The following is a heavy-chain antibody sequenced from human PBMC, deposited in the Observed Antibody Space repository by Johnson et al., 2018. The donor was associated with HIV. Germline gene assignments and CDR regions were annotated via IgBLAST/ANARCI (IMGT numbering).Heavy chain of an antibody. D-gene: IGHD1-26*01. V-gene: IGHV3-30*04. Sequence: QVQLVESGGGVVQPGRSLRLSCAASGFTFSSYAMHWVRQAPGKGLEWVAVISYNGSNEYYADSVKGRFTISRDNSKNTLYLQMNSLRAEDTAVYYCASELTSWSSMAFDIWGQGTMVTVSS. J-gene: IGHJ3*02. CDR1: GFTFSSYA. CDR2: ISYNGSNE. CDR3: ASELTSWSSMAFDI.